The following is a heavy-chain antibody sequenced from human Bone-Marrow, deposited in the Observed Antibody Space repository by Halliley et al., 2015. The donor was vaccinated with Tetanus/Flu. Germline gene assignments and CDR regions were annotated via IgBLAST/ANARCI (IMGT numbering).Heavy chain of an antibody. J-gene: IGHJ5*01. CDR1: GYTFISHY. D-gene: IGHD1-26*01. V-gene: IGHV1-46*01. Sequence: QLVQSGAEVKKPGASVKVSCKASGYTFISHYMHWVRRAPGIGLEWMGITNPSGGSSSYSQKFQGRVTLTRDTSTTTFYMELSSLRLEDTAVYFCARDGPEYGGNQRDHIDSWGQGTLVTVSS. CDR3: ARDGPEYGGNQRDHIDS. CDR2: TNPSGGSS.